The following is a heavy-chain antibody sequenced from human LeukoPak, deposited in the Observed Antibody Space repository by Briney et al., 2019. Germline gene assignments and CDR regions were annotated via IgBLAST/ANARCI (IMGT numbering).Heavy chain of an antibody. D-gene: IGHD3-22*01. V-gene: IGHV3-30*02. CDR2: IRYDGSNK. J-gene: IGHJ5*02. CDR3: AKKGDYYDSSGYYSWFDP. CDR1: GFTFSSYG. Sequence: GGSLRLSCAASGFTFSSYGMHWVRQAPGKGLEWVAFIRYDGSNKYCADSVKGRFTISRDNSKNTLYLQMNSLRAEDTAVYYCAKKGDYYDSSGYYSWFDPWGQGTLVTVSS.